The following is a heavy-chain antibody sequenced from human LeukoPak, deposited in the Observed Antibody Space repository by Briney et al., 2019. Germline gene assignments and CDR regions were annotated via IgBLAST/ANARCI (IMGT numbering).Heavy chain of an antibody. CDR2: ISPDGSYT. J-gene: IGHJ4*02. Sequence: GGSLRLSCAGSGFVFSDFYINWIRHSPGEGLEWLAYISPDGSYTTYGDSVKGRFVISIDNAKNSVSLQMNSLRVEDTAVYFCASDQVSGVFDYWGQGARVTVS. CDR1: GFVFSDFY. V-gene: IGHV3-11*05. D-gene: IGHD5/OR15-5a*01. CDR3: ASDQVSGVFDY.